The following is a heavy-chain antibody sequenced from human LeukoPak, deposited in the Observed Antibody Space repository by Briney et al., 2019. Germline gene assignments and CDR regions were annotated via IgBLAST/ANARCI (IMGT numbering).Heavy chain of an antibody. D-gene: IGHD1-7*01. CDR2: INRSGST. CDR3: ARGNWNYPDYYYYMDV. J-gene: IGHJ6*03. V-gene: IGHV4-34*01. Sequence: SETLSLTCAVYGGSFSGYYWSWIRQPPGKGLEWIGEINRSGSTNYNPSLKSRVTISVDTSKNQFSLKLSSVTAADTAVYYCARGNWNYPDYYYYMDVWGKGTTVTVSS. CDR1: GGSFSGYY.